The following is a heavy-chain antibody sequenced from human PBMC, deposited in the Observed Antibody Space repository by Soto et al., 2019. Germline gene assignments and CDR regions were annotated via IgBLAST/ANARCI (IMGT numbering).Heavy chain of an antibody. V-gene: IGHV4-34*01. CDR2: VKDGGHT. CDR1: GGSLSGYY. Sequence: QVQLQQWGAGLLKPSETLSLNCAVTGGSLSGYYWSWIRQPQGKGRGWIGEVKDGGHTNYSPSLRGRVTISSDTSNNQFSLRLNSVTAADTGVYYCARGQEGVVATHWDQGSLVTVSS. CDR3: ARGQEGVVATH. J-gene: IGHJ4*02. D-gene: IGHD5-12*01.